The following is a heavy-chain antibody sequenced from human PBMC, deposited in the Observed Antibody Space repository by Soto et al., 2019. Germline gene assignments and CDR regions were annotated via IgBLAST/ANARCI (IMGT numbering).Heavy chain of an antibody. CDR3: ARGYCSGGSCYSYYYYYTDV. CDR1: GFTFSSYS. Sequence: EVQLVESGGGLVKPGGSLRLSCAASGFTFSSYSMNWVRQAPEKGLEWVSSISSSSSYIYYADSVKGRFTISRDNAKNSLYLQMNSLRAEDTAVYYCARGYCSGGSCYSYYYYYTDVWGKGTTVTVSS. V-gene: IGHV3-21*01. CDR2: ISSSSSYI. J-gene: IGHJ6*03. D-gene: IGHD2-15*01.